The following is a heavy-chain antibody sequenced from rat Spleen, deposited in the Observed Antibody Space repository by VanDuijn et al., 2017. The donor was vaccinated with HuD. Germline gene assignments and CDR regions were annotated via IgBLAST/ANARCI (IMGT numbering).Heavy chain of an antibody. V-gene: IGHV5-31*01. CDR2: ITNASGRT. D-gene: IGHD4-2*01. J-gene: IGHJ2*01. CDR1: GFTFNNYW. Sequence: EVQLVESGGGLVQPGRSLKLSCVTSGFTFNNYWMTWIRQVPGKGLEWVASITNASGRTYYPDSVKGRFTISRDNAKSALYLQMDSLRSEDTATYYCARRGPQRIGDYYFDYWGQGVMVTVSS. CDR3: ARRGPQRIGDYYFDY.